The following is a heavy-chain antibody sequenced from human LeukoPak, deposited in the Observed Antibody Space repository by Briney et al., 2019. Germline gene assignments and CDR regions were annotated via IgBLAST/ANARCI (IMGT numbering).Heavy chain of an antibody. D-gene: IGHD5-18*01. CDR2: INGDGSST. J-gene: IGHJ4*02. Sequence: GRSLRLSCAASGFTFSDYWMHWVRQAPGKGLVWVSRINGDGSSTSYADSVKGRFTISRDNAKNTLYLQMNSLRAEDTALYYCARVGYNYGYDYWGQGNLVIVSS. V-gene: IGHV3-74*01. CDR1: GFTFSDYW. CDR3: ARVGYNYGYDY.